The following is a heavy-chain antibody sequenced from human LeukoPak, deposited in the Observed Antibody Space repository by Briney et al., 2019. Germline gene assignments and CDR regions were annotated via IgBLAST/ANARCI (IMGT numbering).Heavy chain of an antibody. CDR3: AXXXXXXXXXYXXXXMDV. V-gene: IGHV1-18*01. CDR2: ISAYNGNT. CDR1: G. Sequence: GIXXVXQAPGQXLXXMGWISAYNGNTNYAQKLQGRVTMTTDTATSTAYMELRRLRSDDTDVYYCAXXXXXXXXXYXXXXMDVWGXGXTVTISS. J-gene: IGHJ6*03.